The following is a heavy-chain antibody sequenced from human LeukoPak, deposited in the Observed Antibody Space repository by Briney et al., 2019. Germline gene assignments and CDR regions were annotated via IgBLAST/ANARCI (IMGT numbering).Heavy chain of an antibody. J-gene: IGHJ4*02. Sequence: PGRSLRLSCAASGFTFDDYAMQWVRQPPGKGREWVSGISWNSGRIAYADSVKGRFTISRDNAKNSLYLQMNSLRVEDTALYYCVKEIAAAGTGGVDYWGQGTLVTVSS. CDR3: VKEIAAAGTGGVDY. CDR1: GFTFDDYA. CDR2: ISWNSGRI. D-gene: IGHD6-13*01. V-gene: IGHV3-9*01.